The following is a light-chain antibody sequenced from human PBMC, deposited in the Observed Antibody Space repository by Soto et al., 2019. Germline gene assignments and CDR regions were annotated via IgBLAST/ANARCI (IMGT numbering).Light chain of an antibody. CDR2: DVS. V-gene: IGLV2-14*01. CDR1: SSDVGGYNY. CDR3: SAYTSSSTLG. Sequence: QSALTQPASVSGSPGQSITISCTGTSSDVGGYNYVSWYQQHPGKAPKLMIYDVSNRPSGVSNRFSVSKSGNTASLPISGFQAEDEADYYCSAYTSSSTLGFGTGTKLTVL. J-gene: IGLJ1*01.